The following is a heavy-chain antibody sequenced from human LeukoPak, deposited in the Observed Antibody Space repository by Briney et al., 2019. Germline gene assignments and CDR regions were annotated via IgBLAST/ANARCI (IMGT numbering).Heavy chain of an antibody. CDR1: GGSISSGGYY. CDR2: IYYSGST. J-gene: IGHJ4*02. Sequence: SQTLSLICTVSGGSISSGGYYWSWIRQHPGKGLEWIGYIYYSGSTYYNPSLKRRVTISVDTSKNQFSLKLSSVTAADTAVYYCARGNRHYYDSSGYYYGALFDYWGQGTLVTVSS. V-gene: IGHV4-31*03. D-gene: IGHD3-22*01. CDR3: ARGNRHYYDSSGYYYGALFDY.